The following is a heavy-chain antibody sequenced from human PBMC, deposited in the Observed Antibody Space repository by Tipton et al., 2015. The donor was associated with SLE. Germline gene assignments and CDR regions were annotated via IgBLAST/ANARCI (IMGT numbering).Heavy chain of an antibody. J-gene: IGHJ4*02. CDR2: INHSGST. CDR3: ARGGYSNDY. Sequence: LSLTCAVYGGSFSGYYWSWIRQPPGKGLEWIGEINHSGSTNYNPSLKSRATISVDTSKNQFSLKLSSVTAADTAVYYCARGGYSNDYWGQGTLVTVSS. CDR1: GGSFSGYY. V-gene: IGHV4-34*01. D-gene: IGHD6-13*01.